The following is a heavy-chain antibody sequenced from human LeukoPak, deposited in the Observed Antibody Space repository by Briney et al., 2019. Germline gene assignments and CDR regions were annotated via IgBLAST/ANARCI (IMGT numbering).Heavy chain of an antibody. CDR2: IIPILGIA. J-gene: IGHJ6*02. Sequence: ASVKVSCKASGGTFSSYAISWVRQAPGQGLEWMGRIIPILGIANYAQKFQGRVTITADKSTSTAYMELSSLRSEDTAVYYCASHSGSYPFKICYYYGMDVWGQGTTVTVSS. CDR1: GGTFSSYA. V-gene: IGHV1-69*04. D-gene: IGHD1-26*01. CDR3: ASHSGSYPFKICYYYGMDV.